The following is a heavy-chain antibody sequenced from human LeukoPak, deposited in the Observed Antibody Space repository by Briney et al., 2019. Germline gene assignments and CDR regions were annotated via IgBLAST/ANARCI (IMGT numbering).Heavy chain of an antibody. J-gene: IGHJ6*02. V-gene: IGHV3-11*01. D-gene: IGHD3-10*01. CDR2: ISSSGSTI. CDR1: GFTFSDYY. CDR3: AKDGSSYGSGSSNYYYYYGMDV. Sequence: KSGGSLRLSCAASGFTFSDYYMSWIRQAPGKGLEWVSYISSSGSTIYYADSVKSRFTISRDNAKNSLYLQMNSLKTEDTAVYYCAKDGSSYGSGSSNYYYYYGMDVWGQGTTVTVSS.